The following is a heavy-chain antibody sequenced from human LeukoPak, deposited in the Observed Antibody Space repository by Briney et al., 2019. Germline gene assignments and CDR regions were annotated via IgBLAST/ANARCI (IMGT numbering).Heavy chain of an antibody. Sequence: PGGSLRLSCAASGFTFSSYAMSWVRQAPGKGLEWVSAISGSGGSTYYADSVKGRFTISRDNSKNTLYLQMSSLRAEDTAVYYCATLDGSGLTYDAFDIWGQGTMVTVSP. V-gene: IGHV3-23*01. CDR1: GFTFSSYA. J-gene: IGHJ3*02. D-gene: IGHD3-10*01. CDR3: ATLDGSGLTYDAFDI. CDR2: ISGSGGST.